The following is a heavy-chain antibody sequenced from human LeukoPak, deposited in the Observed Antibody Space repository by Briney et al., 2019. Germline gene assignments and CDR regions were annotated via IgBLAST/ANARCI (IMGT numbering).Heavy chain of an antibody. V-gene: IGHV4-59*08. D-gene: IGHD3-22*01. CDR2: IYYSGST. CDR1: GDSISSYY. CDR3: ARGPYSYDSSGAFDI. Sequence: SETLSLTCTVSGDSISSYYWSWIRQPPGKGLEWIGYIYYSGSTNYNPSLKSRVTMSVDRSKNQFSLKLSSVTAADTAVYFCARGPYSYDSSGAFDIWGQGTMVTVSS. J-gene: IGHJ3*02.